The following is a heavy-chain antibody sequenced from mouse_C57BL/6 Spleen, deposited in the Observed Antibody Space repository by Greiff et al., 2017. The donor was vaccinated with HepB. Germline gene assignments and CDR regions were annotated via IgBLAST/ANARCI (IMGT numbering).Heavy chain of an antibody. V-gene: IGHV5-17*01. J-gene: IGHJ1*03. CDR1: GFTFSDYG. Sequence: EVMLVESGGGLVKPGGSLKLSCAASGFTFSDYGMHWVRQAPEKGLEWVAYISSGSSNIYYADTVKGRFTISRDNAKNTLFLQMTSLRSEDTAMYYCARGGSAYWYFDVWGTGTTVTVAS. CDR2: ISSGSSNI. D-gene: IGHD3-1*01. CDR3: ARGGSAYWYFDV.